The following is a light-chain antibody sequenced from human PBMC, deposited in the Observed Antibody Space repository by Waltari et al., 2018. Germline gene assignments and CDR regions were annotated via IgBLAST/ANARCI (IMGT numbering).Light chain of an antibody. CDR1: SSNIGSIY. V-gene: IGLV1-47*01. Sequence: QSVLIQPPSASGPPGLRVTLSCSGSSSNIGSIYLFRYQQLPGAAPKLRLFRDKQRPAGGPDRFSASKFGTAASLAISGLRSEDEADYVCSTWDDSLSAWVFGGGTKLTVL. J-gene: IGLJ3*02. CDR3: STWDDSLSAWV. CDR2: RDK.